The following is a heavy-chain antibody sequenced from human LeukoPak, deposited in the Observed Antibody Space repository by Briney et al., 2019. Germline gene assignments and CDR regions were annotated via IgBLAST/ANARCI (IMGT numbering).Heavy chain of an antibody. V-gene: IGHV4-30-4*01. D-gene: IGHD1-26*01. CDR3: ARVVGFVAAIDAFDI. CDR2: IYYSGST. J-gene: IGHJ3*02. CDR1: GGSISSGDYC. Sequence: SQTLSLTCTVSGGSISSGDYCWSWIRQPPGKGLEWIGYIYYSGSTSYNPSLKSRVTISVDTSKNQFSLKLSSVTAADTAVYYCARVVGFVAAIDAFDIWGQGTMVTVSS.